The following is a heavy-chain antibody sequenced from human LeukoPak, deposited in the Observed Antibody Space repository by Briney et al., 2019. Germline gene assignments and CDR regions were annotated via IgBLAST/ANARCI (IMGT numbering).Heavy chain of an antibody. J-gene: IGHJ6*04. Sequence: PGGSLRLSCAASGFMFSSYWMSWVRQAPGKGLEWVPGISDSGGRTYYADSVKGRFTISRDNAKNSLYLQMNSLRAEDTAVYYCAELGITMIGGVWGKGTTVTISS. D-gene: IGHD3-10*02. CDR3: AELGITMIGGV. CDR1: GFMFSSYW. CDR2: ISDSGGRT. V-gene: IGHV3-23*01.